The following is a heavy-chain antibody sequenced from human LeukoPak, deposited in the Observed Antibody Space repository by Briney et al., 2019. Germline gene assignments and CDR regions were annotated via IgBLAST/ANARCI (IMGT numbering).Heavy chain of an antibody. CDR1: GGTFSSFA. J-gene: IGHJ2*01. Sequence: SVKVSCKASGGTFSSFAINGLRQAPGQGLEWVGGIIPSFGTTNHAQRFRERVTISTDDSTGTAYMEMRSLTSEDTATYYCARGFCTGSTCYHYWYFDLWGRGTLVTVSA. D-gene: IGHD1-14*01. CDR3: ARGFCTGSTCYHYWYFDL. CDR2: IIPSFGTT. V-gene: IGHV1-69*05.